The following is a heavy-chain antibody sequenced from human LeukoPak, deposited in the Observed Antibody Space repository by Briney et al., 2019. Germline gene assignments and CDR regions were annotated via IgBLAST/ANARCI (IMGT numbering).Heavy chain of an antibody. CDR2: IHYSGST. Sequence: SETLSLTCSVSGGSISSYYWSWIRQPPGKGLEWIGYIHYSGSTNYNPSLKSRVTISVDTSKNQFSLKLSSVTAADTAVYYCARERGSSGWYDGYYYYGMDVWGQGTTVTVSS. V-gene: IGHV4-59*12. D-gene: IGHD6-19*01. CDR1: GGSISSYY. CDR3: ARERGSSGWYDGYYYYGMDV. J-gene: IGHJ6*02.